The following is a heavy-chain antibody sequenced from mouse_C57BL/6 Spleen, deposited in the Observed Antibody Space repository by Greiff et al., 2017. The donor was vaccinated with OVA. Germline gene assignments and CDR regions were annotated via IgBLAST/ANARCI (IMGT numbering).Heavy chain of an antibody. D-gene: IGHD1-1*01. CDR2: ISDGGGYT. Sequence: EVKLMESGGGLVKPGGSLKLSCAASGFTFSSYAMSWVRQTPEKRLEWVATISDGGGYTYYPANVKGRFTISRDNAKNNLYLQMSPLKSEDTAIYYCARDNSSSMDYWGQGTTVTVSS. J-gene: IGHJ4*01. CDR3: ARDNSSSMDY. CDR1: GFTFSSYA. V-gene: IGHV5-4*01.